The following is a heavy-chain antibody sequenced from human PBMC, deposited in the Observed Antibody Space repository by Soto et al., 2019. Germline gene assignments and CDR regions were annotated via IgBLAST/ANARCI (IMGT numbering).Heavy chain of an antibody. D-gene: IGHD3-3*01. J-gene: IGHJ4*02. CDR3: ARAPETPSLLGVALPYFFAY. V-gene: IGHV1-2*04. CDR2: INPKNGAT. Sequence: QGLEWMGWINPKNGATNYARKFQGWVTMIRDTSISTVYMELRLSSVTAADTAVYYCARAPETPSLLGVALPYFFAYWGQGAPLPVSS.